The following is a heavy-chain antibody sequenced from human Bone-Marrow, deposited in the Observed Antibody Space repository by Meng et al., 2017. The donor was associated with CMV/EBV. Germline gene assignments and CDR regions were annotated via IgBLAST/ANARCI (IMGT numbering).Heavy chain of an antibody. Sequence: LTWTVSGGSISSGGYYWSWLRQHPGNGLEWIGYIYYSGSTYYNPSLKRRVTISVDTSKNQFSLKLSSVTAADTAVYYCAREGDGLDYWGQGTLVTVSS. CDR3: AREGDGLDY. CDR1: GGSISSGGYY. CDR2: IYYSGST. V-gene: IGHV4-31*02. J-gene: IGHJ4*02. D-gene: IGHD3/OR15-3a*01.